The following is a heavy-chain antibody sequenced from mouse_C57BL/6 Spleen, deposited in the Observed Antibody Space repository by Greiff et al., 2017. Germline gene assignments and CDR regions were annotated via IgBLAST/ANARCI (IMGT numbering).Heavy chain of an antibody. CDR1: GYTFTDYY. CDR3: AKDYDGSSPYAMDY. D-gene: IGHD1-1*01. J-gene: IGHJ4*01. V-gene: IGHV1-76*01. CDR2: IYPGSGNT. Sequence: QVQLKQSGAELVRPGASVKLSCKASGYTFTDYYINWVKQRPGQGLEWIARIYPGSGNTYYNEQFKGKATLTAEKSSSTAYMQLSSLTSEDSAVYCCAKDYDGSSPYAMDYWGQGTSVTVSS.